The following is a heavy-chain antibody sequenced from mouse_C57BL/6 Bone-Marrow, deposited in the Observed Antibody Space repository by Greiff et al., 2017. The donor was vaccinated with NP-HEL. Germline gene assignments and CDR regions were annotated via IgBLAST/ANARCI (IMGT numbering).Heavy chain of an antibody. CDR1: GYTFTDYY. CDR3: ARDSHITTVVAKGFAY. Sequence: VQLQQSGPELVKPGASVKISCKASGYTFTDYYMNWVKQSHGMSLEWIGDINPNNGGTSYNQKFKGKATLTVDKSSSTAYMELRSLTSEDSAVYYCARDSHITTVVAKGFAYWGQGTLVTVSA. D-gene: IGHD1-1*01. J-gene: IGHJ3*01. V-gene: IGHV1-26*01. CDR2: INPNNGGT.